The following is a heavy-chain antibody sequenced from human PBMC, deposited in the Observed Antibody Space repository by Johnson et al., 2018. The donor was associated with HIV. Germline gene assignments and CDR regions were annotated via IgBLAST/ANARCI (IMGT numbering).Heavy chain of an antibody. CDR1: GFNFSTYD. J-gene: IGHJ3*02. D-gene: IGHD3-10*01. CDR2: IGSADDT. V-gene: IGHV3-13*01. Sequence: VQLVESGGGLVQPGGSLRLSCSTSGFNFSTYDMHWVRQPTGKGLEWVSAIGSADDTYYPGSVKGRFTISRENAKKSLYLQMNSLRAGDTAVYYCAKVGSYYPSTGGNAFDIWGQGTMVTVSS. CDR3: AKVGSYYPSTGGNAFDI.